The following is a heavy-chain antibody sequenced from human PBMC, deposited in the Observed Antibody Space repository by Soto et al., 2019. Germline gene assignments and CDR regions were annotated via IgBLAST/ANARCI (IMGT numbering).Heavy chain of an antibody. D-gene: IGHD3-22*01. J-gene: IGHJ6*02. CDR3: ARRLYYDSSGFEGGGMDV. CDR2: FFYSGSAYSGST. Sequence: SETLSLTYTVSGGSISNRSSYWGWIRQPPGKGLEWISSFFYSGSAYSGSTYYNPSLKSRVTISVDTSKNQFSLKLSSVTAADTAVYYCARRLYYDSSGFEGGGMDVWGQGTTVTVYS. CDR1: GGSISNRSSY. V-gene: IGHV4-39*01.